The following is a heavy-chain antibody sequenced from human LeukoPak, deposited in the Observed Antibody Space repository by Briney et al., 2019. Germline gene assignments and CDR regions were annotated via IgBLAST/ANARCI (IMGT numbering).Heavy chain of an antibody. CDR1: GGTFSSYA. J-gene: IGHJ5*02. CDR2: FIPIFGTA. CDR3: ASARRWGGSYENWFDP. D-gene: IGHD1-26*01. Sequence: SVKVSCKASGGTFSSYAISWVPQAPGQGLEWMGGFIPIFGTANYAQKFQGRVTITADKSTSTAYMELSSLRAEDAAVYYCASARRWGGSYENWFDPWGQGTLVTVSS. V-gene: IGHV1-69*06.